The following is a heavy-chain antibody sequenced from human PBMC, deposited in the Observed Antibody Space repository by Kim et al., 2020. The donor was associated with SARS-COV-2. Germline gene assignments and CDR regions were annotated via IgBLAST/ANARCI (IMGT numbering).Heavy chain of an antibody. J-gene: IGHJ4*02. V-gene: IGHV1-3*01. CDR2: INAGNGIT. CDR1: GYTFTSYA. CDR3: ARGGWYLLDY. D-gene: IGHD6-19*01. Sequence: ASVKVSCKASGYTFTSYAVHWVRQAPGQRLEWMGWINAGNGITKYSQKFQGRVTITRDTSASTAYMELSSLTSEDTAVYYCARGGWYLLDYWGQGTLVTV.